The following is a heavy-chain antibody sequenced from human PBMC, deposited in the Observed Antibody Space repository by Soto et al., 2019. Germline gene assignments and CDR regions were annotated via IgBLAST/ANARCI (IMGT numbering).Heavy chain of an antibody. CDR3: ARSDTDWLLGYYYYGMDV. V-gene: IGHV1-2*04. J-gene: IGHJ6*02. Sequence: GASVKVSCKASGYTFTGYYMHWVRQAPGQGLEWMGWINPNSGGTNYAQKFQGWVTMTRDTSISTAYMELSRLRSDDTAVYYCARSDTDWLLGYYYYGMDVWGQGTTVTVSS. CDR2: INPNSGGT. CDR1: GYTFTGYY. D-gene: IGHD3-9*01.